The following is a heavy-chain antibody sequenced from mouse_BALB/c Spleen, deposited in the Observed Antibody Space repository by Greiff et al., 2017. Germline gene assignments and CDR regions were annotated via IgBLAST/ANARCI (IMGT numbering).Heavy chain of an antibody. CDR3: TRGLLYGSSLDY. CDR1: GYTFTSYW. CDR2: IYPGNSDT. J-gene: IGHJ2*01. V-gene: IGHV1-5*01. D-gene: IGHD1-1*01. Sequence: EVKVEESGTVLARPGASVKMSCKASGYTFTSYWMHWVKQRPGQGLEWIGAIYPGNSDTSYNQKFKGKAKLTAVTSTSTAYMELSSLTNEDSAVYYCTRGLLYGSSLDYWGQGTTLTVSS.